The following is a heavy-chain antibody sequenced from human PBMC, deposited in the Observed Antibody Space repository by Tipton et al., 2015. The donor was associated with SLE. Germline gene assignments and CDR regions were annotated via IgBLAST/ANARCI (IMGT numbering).Heavy chain of an antibody. CDR3: AREGNNWNDRWFDP. D-gene: IGHD1-20*01. J-gene: IGHJ5*02. CDR1: GGSISSSSYY. V-gene: IGHV4-39*07. Sequence: TLSLTCTVSGGSISSSSYYWGWIRQPPGKGLEWIGSIYYSGSTYYNPSLKSRVTISVDTSKNQFSPKLSSVTAADTAVYYCAREGNNWNDRWFDPWGQGTLVTVSS. CDR2: IYYSGST.